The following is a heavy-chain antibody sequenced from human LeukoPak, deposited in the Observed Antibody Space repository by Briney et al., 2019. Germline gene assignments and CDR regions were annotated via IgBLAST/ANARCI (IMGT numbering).Heavy chain of an antibody. CDR2: INPNSGGT. D-gene: IGHD3-10*01. CDR3: ARSNHYYGSGSGDAFDI. Sequence: ASVKVSCKASGYTFTGYYMHWVRQAPGQGLEWMGWINPNSGGTNYAQKFQGWVTMTRDTSISTAYMELSRLRSDDTAVYYCARSNHYYGSGSGDAFDIWGQGTMVTVSS. V-gene: IGHV1-2*04. CDR1: GYTFTGYY. J-gene: IGHJ3*02.